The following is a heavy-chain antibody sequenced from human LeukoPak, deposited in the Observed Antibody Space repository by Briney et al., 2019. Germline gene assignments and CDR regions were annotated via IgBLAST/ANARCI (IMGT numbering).Heavy chain of an antibody. D-gene: IGHD6-19*01. CDR2: IYYSGST. V-gene: IGHV4-39*07. Sequence: SETLSLTCTVSGGSISSSSYYWGWIRQPPGKGLEWIGSIYYSGSTYYNPSLKSRVTISVDTSKNQFSLKLSSVTAADTAVYYCASGIAVAGKVYWGQGTLVTVSS. CDR3: ASGIAVAGKVY. J-gene: IGHJ4*02. CDR1: GGSISSSSYY.